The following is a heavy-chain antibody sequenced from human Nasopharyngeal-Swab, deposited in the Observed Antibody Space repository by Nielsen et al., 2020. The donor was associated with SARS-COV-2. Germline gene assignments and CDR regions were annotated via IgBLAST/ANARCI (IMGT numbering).Heavy chain of an antibody. CDR1: GGSISNSDYY. CDR2: MFYTGSA. CDR3: ARHEIKWELLVDI. J-gene: IGHJ3*02. Sequence: SETLSLTCTVSGGSISNSDYYWGWIRQPPGKGLEWIGSMFYTGSAYYNPSLKSRVTISVDTSKIQFSLRLSSVTAADTAVYHCARHEIKWELLVDIWGQGTMVTVSS. V-gene: IGHV4-39*01. D-gene: IGHD1-26*01.